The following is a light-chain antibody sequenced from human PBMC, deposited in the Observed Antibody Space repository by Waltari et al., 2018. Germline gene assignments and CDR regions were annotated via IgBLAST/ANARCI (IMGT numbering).Light chain of an antibody. Sequence: QTVVTQEPSLTVSPGGTVTLTCASSTGAVTSGYYPNWFQQKPGQAPRVLIYSTSNKHSWTPALFSGSLLGGKAALTLSGVQPEDEAEYYCLLYYGGTWVFGGGTKLTVL. CDR3: LLYYGGTWV. J-gene: IGLJ3*02. V-gene: IGLV7-43*01. CDR1: TGAVTSGYY. CDR2: STS.